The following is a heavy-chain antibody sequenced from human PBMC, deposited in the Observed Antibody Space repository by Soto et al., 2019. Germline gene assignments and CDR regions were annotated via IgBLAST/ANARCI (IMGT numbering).Heavy chain of an antibody. Sequence: LRLSCAASGFTFSSYGMHWVRQAPGKGLEWVAVISYDGSNKYYADSVKGRFTISRDNSKNTLYLQMNSLRAEDTAVYYCANGGTGIDYWGQGTLVTVSS. CDR3: ANGGTGIDY. V-gene: IGHV3-30*18. J-gene: IGHJ4*02. CDR1: GFTFSSYG. CDR2: ISYDGSNK. D-gene: IGHD1-7*01.